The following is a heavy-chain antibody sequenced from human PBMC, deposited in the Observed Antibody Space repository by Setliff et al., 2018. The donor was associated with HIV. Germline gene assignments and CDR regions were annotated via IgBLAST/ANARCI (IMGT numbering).Heavy chain of an antibody. CDR3: ARDGDSSGWYGYYYYMDV. D-gene: IGHD6-19*01. V-gene: IGHV1-69*06. CDR1: GGTFSTYA. J-gene: IGHJ6*03. CDR2: IIPIFGTA. Sequence: SVKVSCKASGGTFSTYAISWVRQAPGQGLEWMGRIIPIFGTANYAQKFQGRVTITADKSTSTAYMELSSLRSEDTAVYYCARDGDSSGWYGYYYYMDVWGEGTTVTVSS.